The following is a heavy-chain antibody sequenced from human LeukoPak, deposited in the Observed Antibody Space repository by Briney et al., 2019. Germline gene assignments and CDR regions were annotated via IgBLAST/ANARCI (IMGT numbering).Heavy chain of an antibody. CDR1: GFTFSSYA. Sequence: GGSLRLSCAASGFTFSSYAMSWVRQAPGKGLEWVSAISGSGGSTYYADSVKGRFTISRDNSKNTLYLEMNSLRAEDTAVYYCARDVYHYGSGNYQGPMDVWGQGTTVTVSS. D-gene: IGHD3-10*01. CDR2: ISGSGGST. J-gene: IGHJ6*02. CDR3: ARDVYHYGSGNYQGPMDV. V-gene: IGHV3-23*01.